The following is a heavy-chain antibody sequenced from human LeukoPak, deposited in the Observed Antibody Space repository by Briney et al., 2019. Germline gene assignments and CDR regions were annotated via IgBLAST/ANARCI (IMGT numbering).Heavy chain of an antibody. D-gene: IGHD3-3*01. Sequence: GGSLRLSCAASGFTVSSNYMSWVRQAPGKGLEWVSVIYSGGSTYYADSVKGRFTISRDNSKNTLYLQMNSLRAEDTAVYYCARGSADYDFWSGYYFDYWGQGTLVTVSS. CDR3: ARGSADYDFWSGYYFDY. CDR1: GFTVSSNY. J-gene: IGHJ4*02. V-gene: IGHV3-53*01. CDR2: IYSGGST.